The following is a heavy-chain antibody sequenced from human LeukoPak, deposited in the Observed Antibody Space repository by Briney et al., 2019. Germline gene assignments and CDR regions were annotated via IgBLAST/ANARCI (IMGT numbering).Heavy chain of an antibody. D-gene: IGHD2-2*01. CDR2: IYYSGST. J-gene: IGHJ6*02. V-gene: IGHV4-59*01. CDR1: GGSISSYC. Sequence: PSETLSLTCTVSGGSISSYCWSWIRQPPGKGLEWIGYIYYSGSTNYNPSLKSRVTISVDTSKNQFSLKLSSVTAADTAVYYCARDQTVVPAATRYYYYYGMDVWGQGTTVTVSS. CDR3: ARDQTVVPAATRYYYYYGMDV.